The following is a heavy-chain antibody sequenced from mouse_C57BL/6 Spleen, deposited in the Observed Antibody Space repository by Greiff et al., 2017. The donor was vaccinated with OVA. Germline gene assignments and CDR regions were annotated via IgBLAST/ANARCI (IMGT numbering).Heavy chain of an antibody. CDR3: ARSVTTAVEGGYYAMDY. Sequence: QVQLQQPGAELVRPGSSVKLSCKASGYTFTSYWMHWVKQRPIQGLEWIGNIDPSDSETHYNQKFKDKATLTVDKSSSTAYMQLSSLTSEDSAVYYCARSVTTAVEGGYYAMDYWGQGTSVTVSS. CDR1: GYTFTSYW. CDR2: IDPSDSET. J-gene: IGHJ4*01. V-gene: IGHV1-52*01. D-gene: IGHD1-2*01.